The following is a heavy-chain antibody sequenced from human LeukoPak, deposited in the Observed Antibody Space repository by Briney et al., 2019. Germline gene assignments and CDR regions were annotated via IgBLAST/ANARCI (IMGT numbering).Heavy chain of an antibody. V-gene: IGHV1-18*01. Sequence: GASVKVSCKASGYTFTSYGINWVRQAPGQGLEGMGWISAYNGHTNYAQKLQGRVTMTTDTSTSTAHMELRSLRSDDTAVYFCARDSSGFPRDASDYWGQGTLVTVSS. CDR3: ARDSSGFPRDASDY. J-gene: IGHJ4*02. CDR1: GYTFTSYG. CDR2: ISAYNGHT. D-gene: IGHD3-22*01.